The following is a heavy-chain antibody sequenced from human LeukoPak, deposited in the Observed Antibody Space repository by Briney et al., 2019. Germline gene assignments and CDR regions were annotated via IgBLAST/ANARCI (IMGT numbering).Heavy chain of an antibody. V-gene: IGHV3-21*06. J-gene: IGHJ4*02. CDR2: ISSSSSFI. Sequence: GGSLRLSCAASGFTLSSYSMNWVRQAPGKGLEWVSTISSSSSFIYYADSVKGRFTISRDNAKNSLYLQMNSLRAEDTAVYYCARDLKSGSYYAGLGYWGQGTLVTVSS. CDR1: GFTLSSYS. D-gene: IGHD1-26*01. CDR3: ARDLKSGSYYAGLGY.